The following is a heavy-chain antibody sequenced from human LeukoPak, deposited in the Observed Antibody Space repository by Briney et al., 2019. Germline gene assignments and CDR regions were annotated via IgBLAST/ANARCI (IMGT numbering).Heavy chain of an antibody. D-gene: IGHD4-11*01. CDR3: ARDFSKYLWADY. J-gene: IGHJ4*02. V-gene: IGHV3-48*04. CDR1: GFTFSSYS. Sequence: GGSLRLSCAASGFTFSSYSMNWVRQAPGKGLEWLSYISSSGSTIFYADSVKGRFTISRDNAKKSLYLQMSSLRAEDTGVYYCARDFSKYLWADYWGPGTLVTVSS. CDR2: ISSSGSTI.